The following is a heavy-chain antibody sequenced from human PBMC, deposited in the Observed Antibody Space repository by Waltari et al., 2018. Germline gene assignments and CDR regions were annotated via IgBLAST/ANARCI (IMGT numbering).Heavy chain of an antibody. D-gene: IGHD3-3*01. CDR3: ARDRSGYFMD. Sequence: QVQLQESGPGLVKPSETLSLTCAVSGYSISSGYSWGWIRQPPGKGLECIGNIYNTGSTYYNPSLKTRVTISVDPSKNQFSLKLSSVTAADTAVYYCARDRSGYFMDWGQGSLVTVSS. J-gene: IGHJ4*02. CDR2: IYNTGST. CDR1: GYSISSGYS. V-gene: IGHV4-38-2*01.